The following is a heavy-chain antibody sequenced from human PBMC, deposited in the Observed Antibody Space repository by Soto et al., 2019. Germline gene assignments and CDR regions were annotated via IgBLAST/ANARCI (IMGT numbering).Heavy chain of an antibody. CDR1: GFTFSSYG. CDR3: AKDLGAYYYDSSGYPIYYYYYGMDV. D-gene: IGHD3-22*01. J-gene: IGHJ6*02. V-gene: IGHV3-30*18. CDR2: ISYDGSNK. Sequence: GGSLRLSCAASGFTFSSYGMHWVRQAPGKGLEWVAVISYDGSNKYYADSVKGRFTISRDNSKNTLYLQMNSLRAEDTAVYYCAKDLGAYYYDSSGYPIYYYYYGMDVWGQGTTVTVSS.